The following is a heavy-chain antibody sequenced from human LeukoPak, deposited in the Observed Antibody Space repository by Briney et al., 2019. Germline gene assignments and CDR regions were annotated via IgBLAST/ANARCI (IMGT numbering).Heavy chain of an antibody. CDR1: GYTFTSYY. D-gene: IGHD3-22*01. V-gene: IGHV1-46*01. Sequence: ASVKVSCKASGYTFTSYYMHWVRQAPGQGLEWMGIINPSGGSTSYAQKFQGRVTMTRDTSTSTVYMELSGLRSEDTAVYYCARDTLPYYYDSSGYSHEYFQHWGQGTLVTVSS. J-gene: IGHJ1*01. CDR2: INPSGGST. CDR3: ARDTLPYYYDSSGYSHEYFQH.